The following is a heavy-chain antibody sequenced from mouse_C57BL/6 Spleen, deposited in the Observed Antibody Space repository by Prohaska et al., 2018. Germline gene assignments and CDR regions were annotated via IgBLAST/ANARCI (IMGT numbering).Heavy chain of an antibody. CDR1: GFTFSNYW. CDR3: TAPAGSSDY. CDR2: IRVKSDNYAT. J-gene: IGHJ2*01. V-gene: IGHV6-3*01. Sequence: EVKLEESGGGLVQPGGSMKLSCVASGFTFSNYWMNWVRQSPEKWLEWVAQIRVKSDNYATHYAEYVKGSVTISRDDSKSSVYLQMNNLRAEDTGIYYCTAPAGSSDYWGQGTTLTVSS. D-gene: IGHD1-3*01.